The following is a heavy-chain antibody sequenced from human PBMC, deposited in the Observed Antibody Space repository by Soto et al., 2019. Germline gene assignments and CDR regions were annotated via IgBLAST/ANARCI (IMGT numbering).Heavy chain of an antibody. Sequence: QVQLVQSGTEVKKPGASVKVSCQASGYSISAYYIHWVRQAPGQGLEWMGWIDPKTGGTVSAQKCQGRLTMTRYTAISTGYMDLSGLTSDDTALYYCRRDDYGIFPYWGQGSLVTVSS. CDR2: IDPKTGGT. V-gene: IGHV1-2*02. CDR1: GYSISAYY. D-gene: IGHD3-10*01. J-gene: IGHJ4*02. CDR3: RRDDYGIFPY.